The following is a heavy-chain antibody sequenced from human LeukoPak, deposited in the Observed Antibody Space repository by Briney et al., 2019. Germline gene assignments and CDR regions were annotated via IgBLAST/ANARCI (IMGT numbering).Heavy chain of an antibody. CDR2: IRSKANSYAT. Sequence: GESLKLSCAASGFAFSDSTMHWVRQASGKGLEWVGRIRSKANSYATACAASVKGRFTISRDDSKNTAYLQMDSLKIEDTAVYYCTRSGTYPYYYGVDVWGKGTTVTASS. J-gene: IGHJ6*04. CDR1: GFAFSDST. D-gene: IGHD3-10*01. CDR3: TRSGTYPYYYGVDV. V-gene: IGHV3-73*01.